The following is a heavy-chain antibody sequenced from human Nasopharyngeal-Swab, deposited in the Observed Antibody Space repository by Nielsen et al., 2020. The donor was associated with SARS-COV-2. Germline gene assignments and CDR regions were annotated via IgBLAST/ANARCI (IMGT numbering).Heavy chain of an antibody. CDR2: IIPIFRSA. CDR1: GDSFSNFA. CDR3: ARDPIASPDTE. Sequence: SVKVSCKASGDSFSNFAINWVRQAPGKGVEWRGGIIPIFRSADYAQDFQGRVTIIADESTSTAYMELRTLRSEDTAVYYCARDPIASPDTEWGQGTRITVSS. V-gene: IGHV1-69*13. D-gene: IGHD6-13*01. J-gene: IGHJ4*02.